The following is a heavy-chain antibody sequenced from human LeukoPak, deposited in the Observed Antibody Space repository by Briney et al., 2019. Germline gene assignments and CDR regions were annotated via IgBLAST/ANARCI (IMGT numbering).Heavy chain of an antibody. CDR2: ISGSGGST. CDR3: AKAPYYYDSSGYYWDY. J-gene: IGHJ4*02. CDR1: GFIFSNYG. V-gene: IGHV3-23*01. Sequence: PGGSLRLSCAASGFIFSNYGMSWARQAPGKGLEWVSAISGSGGSTYYADSVKGRFTISRDNSKNTLYLQMNSLRAEDTAVYYCAKAPYYYDSSGYYWDYWGQGTLVTVSS. D-gene: IGHD3-22*01.